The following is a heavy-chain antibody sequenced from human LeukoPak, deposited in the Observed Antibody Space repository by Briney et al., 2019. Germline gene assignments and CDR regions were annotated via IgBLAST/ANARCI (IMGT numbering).Heavy chain of an antibody. D-gene: IGHD2-2*01. CDR1: GYTFTSYD. CDR3: AVLAPLPYCSSTSCYAFDI. Sequence: AASVKVSCKASGYTFTSYDINWVRQATGQGLEWMGWMNPNSGNTGYAQKFQGRVTMTRNTSISTAYMELSSLRSEDTAVYYCAVLAPLPYCSSTSCYAFDIWGQGTMVTVSS. V-gene: IGHV1-8*01. J-gene: IGHJ3*02. CDR2: MNPNSGNT.